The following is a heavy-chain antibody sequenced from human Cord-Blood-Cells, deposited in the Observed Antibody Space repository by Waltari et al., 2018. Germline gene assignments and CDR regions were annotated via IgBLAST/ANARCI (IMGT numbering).Heavy chain of an antibody. D-gene: IGHD5-12*01. Sequence: QVQLQQWGAGLLKPSETLSLTCAVYGGSFRGSYWSWIRQPPGKGLEWIGEINHSGSTNYNPSLKSRVTISVDTSKNQFSLKLSSVTAADTAVYYCARVGGYEAAFDIWGQGTMVTVSS. CDR3: ARVGGYEAAFDI. CDR1: GGSFRGSY. V-gene: IGHV4-34*01. CDR2: INHSGST. J-gene: IGHJ3*02.